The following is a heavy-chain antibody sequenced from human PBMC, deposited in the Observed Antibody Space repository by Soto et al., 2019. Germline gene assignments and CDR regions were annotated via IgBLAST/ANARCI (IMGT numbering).Heavy chain of an antibody. V-gene: IGHV3-7*01. J-gene: IGHJ4*01. D-gene: IGHD3-10*01. CDR2: ERWEAREK. CDR1: GFTFGSYW. Sequence: LRPSCAASGFTFGSYWMSWVRQAPGKGLDGLATERWEAREKKYVDSVKGRNSMARDTATSSLYLNIDSLKAEDMTVYDCAVDSGYGSGTSVNRYLDYWGHGTLVTVSS. CDR3: AVDSGYGSGTSVNRYLDY.